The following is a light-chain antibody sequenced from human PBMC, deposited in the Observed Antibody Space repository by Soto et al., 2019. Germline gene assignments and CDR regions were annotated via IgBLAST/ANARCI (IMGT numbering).Light chain of an antibody. CDR1: KTMSTW. CDR3: QHYNSYLS. J-gene: IGKJ1*01. Sequence: IQMTRAPSTLSGSLRDRVTITCGASKTMSTWLAWYHQKPENTPKLLIYKASTLKRGVPSRFRGSGSGTEFTLCISSLQPDDFATYYCQHYNSYLSFGQGTKVDIK. V-gene: IGKV1-5*03. CDR2: KAS.